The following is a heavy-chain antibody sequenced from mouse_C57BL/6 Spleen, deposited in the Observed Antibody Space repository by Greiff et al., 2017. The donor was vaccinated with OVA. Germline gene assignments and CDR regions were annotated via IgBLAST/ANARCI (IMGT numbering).Heavy chain of an antibody. CDR3: ARRGADSSGRAYAMDY. V-gene: IGHV1-50*01. CDR1: GYTFTSYW. Sequence: QVQLQQPGAELVKPGASVKLSCKASGYTFTSYWMQWVKQRPGQGLEWIGEIDPSDSYTNYNQKFKGKATLTVDTSSSTAYMQLSSLTSEDSAVYYCARRGADSSGRAYAMDYWGQGTSVTVSS. J-gene: IGHJ4*01. D-gene: IGHD3-2*02. CDR2: IDPSDSYT.